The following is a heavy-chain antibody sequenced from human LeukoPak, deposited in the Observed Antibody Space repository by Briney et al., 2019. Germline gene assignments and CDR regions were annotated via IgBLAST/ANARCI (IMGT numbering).Heavy chain of an antibody. V-gene: IGHV3-23*01. D-gene: IGHD2-21*02. Sequence: GGSLRLSCAASGFTFSSYAMSWVRQAPGKGLEWVSANSGSGDNTYYADAVKGRFTVPRDNSKNTLYVQMKSLRAEDTAVYYCAKDFVVVPGNVSCSDYWGQGTLVTVPS. CDR1: GFTFSSYA. J-gene: IGHJ4*02. CDR3: AKDFVVVPGNVSCSDY. CDR2: NSGSGDNT.